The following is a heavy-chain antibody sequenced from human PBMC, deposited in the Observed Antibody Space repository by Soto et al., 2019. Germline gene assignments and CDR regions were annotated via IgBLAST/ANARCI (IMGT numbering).Heavy chain of an antibody. J-gene: IGHJ6*02. CDR1: GYSFTVYW. Sequence: GESLKISCKGSGYSFTVYWIGWVRQMPGKGLEWMGIIYPGDSDTRYSPSFQGQVTISADKSISTAYLQWSSLKASDTAMYYCARQXYYDFWSGYYRYYGMDVWGQGTTVTVSS. D-gene: IGHD3-3*01. V-gene: IGHV5-51*01. CDR3: ARQXYYDFWSGYYRYYGMDV. CDR2: IYPGDSDT.